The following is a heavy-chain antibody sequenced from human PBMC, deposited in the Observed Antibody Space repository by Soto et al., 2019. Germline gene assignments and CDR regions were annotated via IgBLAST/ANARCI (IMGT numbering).Heavy chain of an antibody. CDR3: AKDRSAPYDAFDI. Sequence: GGSLRLSCAASGLTFGYYAMTWVRQTPGKGLEWVSTVGHSGLDTYYADSVKGRFTISSDFSKNTVYLQMNSLRADDTAVYYCAKDRSAPYDAFDIWGQGTLVTVSS. D-gene: IGHD5-12*01. V-gene: IGHV3-23*01. CDR2: VGHSGLDT. J-gene: IGHJ3*02. CDR1: GLTFGYYA.